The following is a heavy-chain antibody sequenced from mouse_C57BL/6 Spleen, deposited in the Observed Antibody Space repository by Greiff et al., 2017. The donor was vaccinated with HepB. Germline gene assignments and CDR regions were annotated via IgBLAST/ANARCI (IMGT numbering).Heavy chain of an antibody. CDR1: GYTFTSYW. Sequence: QVQLQQPGAELVKPGASVKMSCKASGYTFTSYWITWVKQRPGQGLEWIGDIYPGSGSTNYNEKFKSKATLTVDKSSSTAYMQLSSLTSEDSAVYYCARFYGSREGYFDYWGQGTTLTVSS. D-gene: IGHD1-1*01. CDR3: ARFYGSREGYFDY. J-gene: IGHJ2*01. V-gene: IGHV1-55*01. CDR2: IYPGSGST.